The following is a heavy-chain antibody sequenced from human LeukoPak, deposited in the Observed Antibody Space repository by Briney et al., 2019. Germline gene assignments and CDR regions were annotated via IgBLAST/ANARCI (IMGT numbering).Heavy chain of an antibody. D-gene: IGHD6-13*01. CDR1: GFTFSSYG. CDR2: IRYGGSNK. CDR3: AKEGSSSRFDP. J-gene: IGHJ5*01. Sequence: GGSLRLSCAASGFTFSSYGMHWIRQAPGKGLEWMAFIRYGGSNKYYADSVKGRFTISRDKSKSKLYLQMNSLRAEDTAVYYCAKEGSSSRFDPWGQGTLGTVSS. V-gene: IGHV3-30*02.